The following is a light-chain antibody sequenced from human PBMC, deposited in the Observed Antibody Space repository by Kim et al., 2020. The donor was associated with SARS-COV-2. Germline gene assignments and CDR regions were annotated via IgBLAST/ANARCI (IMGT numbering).Light chain of an antibody. CDR3: QQFDKFPLN. V-gene: IGKV1-33*01. CDR2: DVS. Sequence: ASICDSVTITCQASEDIKYFVNWYQIKPGKAPRLLIHDVSYLDTGVPSRFSGEGSGAQYSLSINSLQPEDFTTYVCQQFDKFPLNFGQGTRLEIK. CDR1: EDIKYF. J-gene: IGKJ5*01.